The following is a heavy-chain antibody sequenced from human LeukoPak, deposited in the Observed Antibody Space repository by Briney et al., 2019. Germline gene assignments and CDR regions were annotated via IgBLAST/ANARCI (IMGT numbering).Heavy chain of an antibody. V-gene: IGHV5-51*01. D-gene: IGHD6-13*01. CDR2: IYPDEYDT. Sequence: GGSPKTHLKGLGYIFTSYWIDWVPQIPGKGLEWMGIIYPDEYDTRYSPPLQAKAPISADKSISTAYLQWSSRKASDTAMYYCARLCSSWSHYYYYYMDVWGKGTTVTVSS. CDR3: ARLCSSWSHYYYYYMDV. CDR1: GYIFTSYW. J-gene: IGHJ6*03.